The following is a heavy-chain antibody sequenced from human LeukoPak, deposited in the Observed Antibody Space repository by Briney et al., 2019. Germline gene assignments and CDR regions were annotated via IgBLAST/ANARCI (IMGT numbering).Heavy chain of an antibody. J-gene: IGHJ4*02. Sequence: WASVKVSCKVPGYTLTELSMHWVRQAPGKGLEWMGGFDPEDGETIYAQKFQGRVTMTEDTSTDTAYMELSSLRSEDTAVYYCATVETTVTTFDYWGQGTLVTVSS. CDR1: GYTLTELS. CDR3: ATVETTVTTFDY. CDR2: FDPEDGET. V-gene: IGHV1-24*01. D-gene: IGHD4-17*01.